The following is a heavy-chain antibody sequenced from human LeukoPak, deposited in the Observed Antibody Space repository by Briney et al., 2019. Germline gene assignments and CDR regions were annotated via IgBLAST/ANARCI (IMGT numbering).Heavy chain of an antibody. V-gene: IGHV1-2*02. CDR3: ARRVQKLVATSWFDP. CDR1: EYTVTELS. J-gene: IGHJ5*02. Sequence: GASVKVSCKVSEYTVTELSFHWVRQAPGLGLEWMGWINPKNGDTNYAQRFQGRVTMTRDTSISTAYMELRRLRSDDSAVYYCARRVQKLVATSWFDPWGQGTLVTVSS. D-gene: IGHD5-12*01. CDR2: INPKNGDT.